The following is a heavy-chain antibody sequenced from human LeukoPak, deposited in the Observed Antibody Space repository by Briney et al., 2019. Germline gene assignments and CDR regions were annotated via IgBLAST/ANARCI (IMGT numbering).Heavy chain of an antibody. CDR1: GYSFTEYY. Sequence: ASVTVSYKASGYSFTEYYIHWVRQAPGQGREWMGWIHPSTGDTNYPQKFQGRVTMTRDTAISTANMELSRLRSDDTAVYYCAREWLVPIAYYFYGLDVWGQGTTVTVSS. CDR2: IHPSTGDT. V-gene: IGHV1-2*02. J-gene: IGHJ6*02. CDR3: AREWLVPIAYYFYGLDV. D-gene: IGHD6-19*01.